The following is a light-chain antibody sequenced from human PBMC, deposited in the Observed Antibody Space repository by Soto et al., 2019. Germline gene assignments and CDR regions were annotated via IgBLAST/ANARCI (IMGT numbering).Light chain of an antibody. CDR2: GES. J-gene: IGKJ4*01. V-gene: IGKV1-39*01. Sequence: DIQMTQSPSSLSASLGDRVTITCLASQSVTTYLNWYQQRAGQAPKLLIYGESSLQSGVPSRFAGSGSGQEFTITISTLQPEDFATYYCQQSDNTPFTFGGGTKVDIK. CDR3: QQSDNTPFT. CDR1: QSVTTY.